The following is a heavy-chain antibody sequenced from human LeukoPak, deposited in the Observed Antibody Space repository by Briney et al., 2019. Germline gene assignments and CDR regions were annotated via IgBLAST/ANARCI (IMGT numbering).Heavy chain of an antibody. V-gene: IGHV4-59*08. CDR1: GGSISSYY. D-gene: IGHD1-26*01. Sequence: SETLSLTCTASGGSISSYYWSWIRQPPGKGLEWIGYIYYSGSTNYNPSLKSRVTISVDTSKNQFSLKLSSVTAADTAVYYCARRSSIVAGYDWFDPWGQGTPVTVSS. CDR3: ARRSSIVAGYDWFDP. CDR2: IYYSGST. J-gene: IGHJ5*02.